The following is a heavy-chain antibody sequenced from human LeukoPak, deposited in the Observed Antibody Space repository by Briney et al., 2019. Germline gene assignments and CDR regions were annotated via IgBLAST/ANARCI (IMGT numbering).Heavy chain of an antibody. V-gene: IGHV3-30-3*01. CDR3: AKDAYSSGWYYWYFDL. D-gene: IGHD6-19*01. Sequence: GGSLRLSCAASGFTFSSYAMHWVRQAPGKGLEWVAVISYDGSNKYYADSVKGRFTISRDNSKNTLYLQMNSLRVEDTAVYYCAKDAYSSGWYYWYFDLWGRGTLVTVSS. CDR2: ISYDGSNK. CDR1: GFTFSSYA. J-gene: IGHJ2*01.